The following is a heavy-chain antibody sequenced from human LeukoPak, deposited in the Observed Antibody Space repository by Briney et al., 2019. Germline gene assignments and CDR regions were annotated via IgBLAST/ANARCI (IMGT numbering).Heavy chain of an antibody. CDR3: LTRSLIAVSGNSYMDV. J-gene: IGHJ6*03. V-gene: IGHV3-9*01. CDR2: ISWNSGSI. D-gene: IGHD6-19*01. Sequence: PGRSLRLSCAASGFTFDDYAMHWVRQAPGKGLEWVSGISWNSGSIGYADSVKGRFTISRDNAKNSLYLQMNSLRAEDTAVYFCLTRSLIAVSGNSYMDVWGKGTTVSVSS. CDR1: GFTFDDYA.